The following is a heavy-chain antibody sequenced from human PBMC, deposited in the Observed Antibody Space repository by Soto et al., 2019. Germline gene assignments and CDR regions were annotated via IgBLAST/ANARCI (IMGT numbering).Heavy chain of an antibody. CDR3: ARGVIVVVPAATNSNFKYFDY. V-gene: IGHV4-34*01. CDR2: INHSGST. D-gene: IGHD2-2*01. CDR1: GGSFSGYY. Sequence: SETLSLTCAVYGGSFSGYYWSWIRQPPGKGLEWIGEINHSGSTNYNPSLKSRVTISVDTSKNQFSLKLSSVTAADTAVYYCARGVIVVVPAATNSNFKYFDYWGQGTLVTVSS. J-gene: IGHJ4*02.